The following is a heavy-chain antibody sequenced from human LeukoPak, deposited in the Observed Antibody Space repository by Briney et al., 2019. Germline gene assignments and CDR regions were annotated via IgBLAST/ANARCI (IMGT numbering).Heavy chain of an antibody. D-gene: IGHD3-10*01. V-gene: IGHV3-30*04. CDR2: ISYDGSNK. Sequence: GGSLRLSCAASGFTFSSYAMRWVRQAPGKGLEWVAVISYDGSNKYYADSVKGRFTISRDNSKNTLYLQMNSLRAEDTAVYYCARPSGAYWGQGTLVTVSS. J-gene: IGHJ4*02. CDR3: ARPSGAY. CDR1: GFTFSSYA.